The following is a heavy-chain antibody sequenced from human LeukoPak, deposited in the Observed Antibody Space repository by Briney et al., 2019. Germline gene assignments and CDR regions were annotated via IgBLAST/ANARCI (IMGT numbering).Heavy chain of an antibody. CDR2: IYYSGST. CDR3: ARGGGIVATSFSSSWYGVFDY. D-gene: IGHD6-13*01. Sequence: SETLSLTCTVSGGSISSYYWSWIRQPPGKGLEWIGYIYYSGSTNYNPSLKSRFTISVDTSKNQFSLKLSSVTAADTAVYYCARGGGIVATSFSSSWYGVFDYWGQGTLVTVSS. V-gene: IGHV4-59*01. CDR1: GGSISSYY. J-gene: IGHJ4*02.